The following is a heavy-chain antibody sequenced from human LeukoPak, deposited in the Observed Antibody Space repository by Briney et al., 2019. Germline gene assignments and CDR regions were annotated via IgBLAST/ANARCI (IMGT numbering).Heavy chain of an antibody. CDR2: ITSDDSST. V-gene: IGHV3-74*01. J-gene: IGHJ4*02. CDR1: GFTFSHAW. D-gene: IGHD2-21*02. CDR3: AKDDDGIVVVTAMDY. Sequence: GGSLRLSCAASGFTFSHAWMSWVRQAPGKGLVWVSRITSDDSSTTYADSVKGRFTISRDNAKNTLYLQMNSLRAEDTAVYYCAKDDDGIVVVTAMDYWGQGTLVTVSS.